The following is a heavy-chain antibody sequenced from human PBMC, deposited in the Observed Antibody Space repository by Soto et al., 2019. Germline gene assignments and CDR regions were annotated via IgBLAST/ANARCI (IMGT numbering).Heavy chain of an antibody. CDR3: ARDDGWPPSFDY. J-gene: IGHJ4*02. D-gene: IGHD6-19*01. Sequence: ASVKVSCKASGYTFTSYGISWVRQAPGQGLEWMGWISAYNGNTNYAQKLQGRVTMTTDTSTSTGYMELWSLRSDDTAVYYCARDDGWPPSFDYWGQGTLVTVSS. V-gene: IGHV1-18*01. CDR1: GYTFTSYG. CDR2: ISAYNGNT.